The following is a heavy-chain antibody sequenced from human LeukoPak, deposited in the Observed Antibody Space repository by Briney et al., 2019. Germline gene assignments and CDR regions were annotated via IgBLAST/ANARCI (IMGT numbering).Heavy chain of an antibody. CDR2: ISGSGGRT. D-gene: IGHD4-17*01. CDR3: ASMTTVTTNWFDP. Sequence: GGSLRLSCAASGFTFSSYAMSWVRQAPGKGLEWVSAISGSGGRTYYADSVKGRFTISRDNSKNTLYLQMNSLRAGDTAVYYCASMTTVTTNWFDPWGQGTLVTVSS. CDR1: GFTFSSYA. J-gene: IGHJ5*02. V-gene: IGHV3-23*01.